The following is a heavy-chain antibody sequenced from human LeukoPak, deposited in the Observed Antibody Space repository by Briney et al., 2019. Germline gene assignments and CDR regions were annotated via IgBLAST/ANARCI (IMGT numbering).Heavy chain of an antibody. J-gene: IGHJ4*02. CDR2: VDGGGGGT. Sequence: GGSLRLSCAASGFTLSSYAMTWVRQAPGRGLEWVSSVDGGGGGTYYAASVRGRFTISRDNSKNTMYVQMNSLRVEDTAVYYCAKVWGGSSGWYYFDYWGQGTQVTVSP. V-gene: IGHV3-23*01. D-gene: IGHD6-19*01. CDR1: GFTLSSYA. CDR3: AKVWGGSSGWYYFDY.